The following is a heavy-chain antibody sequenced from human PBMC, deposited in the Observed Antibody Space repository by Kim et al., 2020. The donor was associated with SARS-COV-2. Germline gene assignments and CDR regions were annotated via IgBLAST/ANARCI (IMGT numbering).Heavy chain of an antibody. Sequence: VKGRFTISRDDSKNTLYLQMNSLKTEDTAVYYCTTTMITFGGVNTLPDDYWGQGTLVTVSS. CDR3: TTTMITFGGVNTLPDDY. J-gene: IGHJ4*02. D-gene: IGHD3-16*01. V-gene: IGHV3-15*01.